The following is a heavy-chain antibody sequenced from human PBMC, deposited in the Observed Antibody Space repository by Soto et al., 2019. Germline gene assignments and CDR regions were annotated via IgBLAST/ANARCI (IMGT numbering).Heavy chain of an antibody. CDR2: INPNSGGT. CDR3: ARDSSGYSSSWYTPPKYGDYGIDD. Sequence: ASVKVSCKASGYTFTGYYMHWVRQAPGQGLEWMGWINPNSGGTNYAQKFQGWVTMTRDTSISTAYMELSRLRSDDTAVYYCARDSSGYSSSWYTPPKYGDYGIDDWGQGTTVTVSS. V-gene: IGHV1-2*04. J-gene: IGHJ6*02. CDR1: GYTFTGYY. D-gene: IGHD6-13*01.